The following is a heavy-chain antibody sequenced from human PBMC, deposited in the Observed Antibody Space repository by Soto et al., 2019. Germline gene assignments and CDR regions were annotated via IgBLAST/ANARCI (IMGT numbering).Heavy chain of an antibody. CDR3: ARGQSSVWYYWFDP. V-gene: IGHV1-18*01. J-gene: IGHJ5*02. Sequence: AASVKVSCKASGYTFTSYGISWVRQAPGQGLEWMGWISAYNGNTKYAQKLQGRVTMTADTSTCTAYMELRSLRSDDTDVYYCARGQSSVWYYWFDPWGQGTLVTVSS. CDR1: GYTFTSYG. D-gene: IGHD6-19*01. CDR2: ISAYNGNT.